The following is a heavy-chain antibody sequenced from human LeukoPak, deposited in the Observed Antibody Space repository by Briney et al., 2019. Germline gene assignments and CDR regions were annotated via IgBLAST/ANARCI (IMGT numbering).Heavy chain of an antibody. V-gene: IGHV3-64*01. J-gene: IGHJ4*02. Sequence: GVLRLSCAASGFPFRSYAMHWVRQAPGKGLEYVSAITLDGISTYYVNSVKGRFTISRDNSKNTLYLQMGSLRAEDMAVYYCARVAVPGTYDYWGQGTLVTVSS. CDR3: ARVAVPGTYDY. CDR2: ITLDGIST. D-gene: IGHD6-19*01. CDR1: GFPFRSYA.